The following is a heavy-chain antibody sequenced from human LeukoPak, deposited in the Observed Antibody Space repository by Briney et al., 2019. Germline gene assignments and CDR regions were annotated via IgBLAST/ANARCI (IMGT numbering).Heavy chain of an antibody. CDR3: ASHLPSGSSSSYYYYYYGMDV. J-gene: IGHJ6*02. CDR2: INHSGSI. V-gene: IGHV4-34*01. CDR1: GGSFSGYY. Sequence: SETLSLTCAVYGGSFSGYYWSWIRQPPGKGLEWIGEINHSGSINYNPSLKSRVTISVDTSKNQFSLKLSSVTAADTAVYYCASHLPSGSSSSYYYYYYGMDVWGQGTTVTVSS. D-gene: IGHD6-6*01.